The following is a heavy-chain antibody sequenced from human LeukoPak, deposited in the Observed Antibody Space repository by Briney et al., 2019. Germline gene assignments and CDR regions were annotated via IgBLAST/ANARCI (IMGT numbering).Heavy chain of an antibody. V-gene: IGHV1-69*02. CDR3: AKAPAREQLASPLDY. CDR2: IFPILGIA. D-gene: IGHD6-13*01. J-gene: IGHJ4*02. CDR1: GVTFSGYT. Sequence: ASVKVSCKASGVTFSGYTINWVRQAPGQGLEWMGRIFPILGIAISAQKFQGRVKITADISTSTAYMELTSLRSEDAALYYCAKAPAREQLASPLDYWGQGTLVTVSS.